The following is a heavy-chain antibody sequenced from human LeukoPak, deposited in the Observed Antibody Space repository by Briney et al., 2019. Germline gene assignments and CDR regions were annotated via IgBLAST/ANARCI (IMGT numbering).Heavy chain of an antibody. D-gene: IGHD4-17*01. V-gene: IGHV1-46*01. Sequence: ASVKVSCKSSAYTFSSDYIHWVRRAPGQGLEWMGIINPGADTTSYAQKFQGRVTVTRDLSTSTVYMELSSLRSEDTAVYYCATGGGDYENYWGQGTVVTVSS. J-gene: IGHJ4*02. CDR1: AYTFSSDY. CDR2: INPGADTT. CDR3: ATGGGDYENY.